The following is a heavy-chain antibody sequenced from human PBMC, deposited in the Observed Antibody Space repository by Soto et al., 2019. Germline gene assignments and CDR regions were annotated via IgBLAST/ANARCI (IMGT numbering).Heavy chain of an antibody. CDR1: GGSISSGGYY. D-gene: IGHD4-17*01. Sequence: SETLSLTCTVSGGSISSGGYYWSWIRQHPGKGLEWIGYIYYSGSTYYNPSLKSRVTISVGTSKNQFSLKLSSVTAADTAVYYCARLTKRISDYGAVFWFDPWGQGTLVTVSS. V-gene: IGHV4-31*03. CDR3: ARLTKRISDYGAVFWFDP. CDR2: IYYSGST. J-gene: IGHJ5*02.